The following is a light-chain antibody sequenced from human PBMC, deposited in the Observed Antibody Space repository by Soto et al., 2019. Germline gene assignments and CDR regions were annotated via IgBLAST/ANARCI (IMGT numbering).Light chain of an antibody. Sequence: QSVLTRPHSSSGTPGQRVTISCSGSSSNIGRNTVKWYRQLPGTAPKLLIGSSDQRPSGVPDRFSGSQSGTSASLAISGLQSEDEADYICAAWDDSLNAWAFGGGTKLT. CDR1: SSNIGRNT. V-gene: IGLV1-44*01. CDR2: SSD. J-gene: IGLJ3*02. CDR3: AAWDDSLNAWA.